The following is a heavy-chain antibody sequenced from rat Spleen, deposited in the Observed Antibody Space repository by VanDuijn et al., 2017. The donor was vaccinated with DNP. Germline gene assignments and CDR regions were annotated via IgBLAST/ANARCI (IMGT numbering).Heavy chain of an antibody. CDR3: TTRLGAPSDY. CDR2: INTSGGST. CDR1: GLIFTNYG. J-gene: IGHJ2*01. D-gene: IGHD3-1*01. V-gene: IGHV5S13*01. Sequence: EVQLVESGGGLVQPGRSLKLSCAASGLIFTNYGMAWVRQAPKKGLEWVATINTSGGSTSYRDSVTGRFTISRDNAKNTLYLQMDSLRSEDTATYYCTTRLGAPSDYWGQGVMVTVSS.